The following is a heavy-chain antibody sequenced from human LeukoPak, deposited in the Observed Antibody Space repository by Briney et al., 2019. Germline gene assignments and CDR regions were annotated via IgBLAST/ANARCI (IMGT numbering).Heavy chain of an antibody. CDR1: GFTFSSYW. Sequence: PGGSLRLSCAASGFTFSSYWMSWVRQAPGKGLEWVSNIKQYGSEKYYVDSVKGRFTISRDNAKNTLYLQKNSLRAEDTAVYYCARVSPNTVTTLQYFDYWGQGTLVTVSS. J-gene: IGHJ4*02. D-gene: IGHD4-17*01. V-gene: IGHV3-7*01. CDR3: ARVSPNTVTTLQYFDY. CDR2: IKQYGSEK.